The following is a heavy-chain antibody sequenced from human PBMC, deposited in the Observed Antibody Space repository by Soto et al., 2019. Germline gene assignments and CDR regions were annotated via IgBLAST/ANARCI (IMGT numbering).Heavy chain of an antibody. J-gene: IGHJ4*02. Sequence: SVKVSCKVSGSRFSNYVISWVRQAPGHGLEWLGRIIPIFNSTKYAQSFQGRVTITADKSTSTASLELSSLRSDDTAVYYCAREGRGKRAGYNGLVSLGYWGQGTLVTVS. V-gene: IGHV1-69*06. CDR3: AREGRGKRAGYNGLVSLGY. CDR2: IIPIFNST. CDR1: GSRFSNYV. D-gene: IGHD2-2*02.